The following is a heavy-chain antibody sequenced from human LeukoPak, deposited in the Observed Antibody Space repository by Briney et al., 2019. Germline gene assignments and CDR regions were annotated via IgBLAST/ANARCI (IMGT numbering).Heavy chain of an antibody. CDR3: ARSVGYYDFWSGGYFDY. Sequence: GSLRLSCVASGFTFSSYAIHWVRQAPGKGLEWGAVVSYDGSNKYYADSVKGRFTISRDNSKNSLYLQMNSLRAEDTAVYYCARSVGYYDFWSGGYFDYWGQGTLVTVSS. V-gene: IGHV3-30-3*01. CDR1: GFTFSSYA. D-gene: IGHD3-3*01. J-gene: IGHJ4*02. CDR2: VSYDGSNK.